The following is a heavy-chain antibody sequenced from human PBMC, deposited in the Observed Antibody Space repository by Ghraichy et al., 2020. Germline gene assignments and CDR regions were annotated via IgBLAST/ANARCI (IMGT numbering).Heavy chain of an antibody. J-gene: IGHJ4*02. CDR3: VRDPPKGEQSRYFGY. Sequence: GGSLRLSCAASGFTFNTYAMHWARQAPGKGLEWVAVISYDETRKYYADSVKGRFTISRDNSKNTLFLQMNSLRPEDTAVYYCVRDPPKGEQSRYFGYWGQGTLVTVSS. CDR1: GFTFNTYA. CDR2: ISYDETRK. D-gene: IGHD3-16*01. V-gene: IGHV3-30-3*01.